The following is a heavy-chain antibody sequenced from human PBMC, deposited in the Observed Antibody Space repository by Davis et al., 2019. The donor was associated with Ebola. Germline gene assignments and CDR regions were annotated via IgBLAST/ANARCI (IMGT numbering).Heavy chain of an antibody. D-gene: IGHD3-22*01. CDR1: GGSISSSSYY. Sequence: PSETLSLTCTVSGGSISSSSYYWGWIRQPPGKGLEWIGSIYYSGSTYYNPSLKSRVTISVDTSKNQFSLKLSSVTAADTAVYYCARERNYYDSSGYYLDWYFDLWGRGTLVTVSS. CDR3: ARERNYYDSSGYYLDWYFDL. CDR2: IYYSGST. V-gene: IGHV4-39*07. J-gene: IGHJ2*01.